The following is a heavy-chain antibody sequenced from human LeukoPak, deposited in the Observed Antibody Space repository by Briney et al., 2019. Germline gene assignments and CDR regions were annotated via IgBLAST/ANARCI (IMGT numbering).Heavy chain of an antibody. V-gene: IGHV4-34*01. CDR2: INHSGST. J-gene: IGHJ3*02. CDR1: GGSFSGYY. CDR3: TRPYSSGWYGTFSI. Sequence: SETLSLTCAVYGGSFSGYYWSSARQPPGKGLEWIGEINHSGSTNYNPSLKSRVTISVDTSKNQFSLKLSSVTAADTAVYYCTRPYSSGWYGTFSIWGQGTMVTVSS. D-gene: IGHD6-19*01.